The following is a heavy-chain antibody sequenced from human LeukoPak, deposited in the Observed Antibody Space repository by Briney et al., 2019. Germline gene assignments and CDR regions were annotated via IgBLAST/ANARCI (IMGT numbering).Heavy chain of an antibody. Sequence: PSETLSLTCTVSGGSISTYYCSWMRQSPGKGLEWIGYINYSGTTDSNPSLQSRVTISVDTSKNQFSLKLRSVTAADTAVYYCVRHEYAWRGAFDIWGQGTRVTVSS. CDR2: INYSGTT. CDR1: GGSISTYY. J-gene: IGHJ3*02. D-gene: IGHD2/OR15-2a*01. V-gene: IGHV4-59*08. CDR3: VRHEYAWRGAFDI.